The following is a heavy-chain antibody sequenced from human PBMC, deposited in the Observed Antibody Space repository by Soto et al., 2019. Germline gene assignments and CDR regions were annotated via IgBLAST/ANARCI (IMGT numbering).Heavy chain of an antibody. CDR2: IYYSGST. V-gene: IGHV4-31*03. Sequence: QVQLQQWGAGLLKPSETLSLTCTVSGGSISSGGYYWSWIRQHPGKGLEWIGYIYYSGSTYYNPSLKSRVTISVDTSKNQFSLKLSSVTAADTAVYYCARAGEKRALGWGQGTLVTVSS. D-gene: IGHD3-16*01. J-gene: IGHJ4*02. CDR1: GGSISSGGYY. CDR3: ARAGEKRALG.